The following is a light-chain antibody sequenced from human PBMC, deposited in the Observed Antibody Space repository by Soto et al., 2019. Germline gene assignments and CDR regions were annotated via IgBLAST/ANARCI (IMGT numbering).Light chain of an antibody. J-gene: IGLJ3*02. V-gene: IGLV2-23*01. CDR1: SSDVGNYNL. CDR3: CSYAGTSNWL. CDR2: EGS. Sequence: QSALTQPASVSVSPGQSITISCTGTSSDVGNYNLVSWYQQHPGKAPKLMIYEGSKRPSGVSNRFSGSKSGNTASLTISGLQAEDEADYYCCSYAGTSNWLFGGGTKVTVL.